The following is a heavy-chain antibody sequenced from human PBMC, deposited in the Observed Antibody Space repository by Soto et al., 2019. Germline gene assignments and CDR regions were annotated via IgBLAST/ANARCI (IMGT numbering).Heavy chain of an antibody. CDR2: IIGSGDTT. V-gene: IGHV3-23*01. J-gene: IGHJ4*02. CDR1: GSTFSTYA. D-gene: IGHD6-6*01. Sequence: SGGSLRLSCAASGSTFSTYAMTWVRQAPGKGLEWVSGIIGSGDTTYYADSVKGRFTISRDNSKNTLYLHMNSLKTEDTAMYYCTTDLSITKGSSLGAYYFDSWGQGTLVTVSS. CDR3: TTDLSITKGSSLGAYYFDS.